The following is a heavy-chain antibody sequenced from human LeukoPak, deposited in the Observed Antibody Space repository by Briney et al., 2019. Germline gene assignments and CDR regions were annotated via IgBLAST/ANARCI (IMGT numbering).Heavy chain of an antibody. CDR3: ARPGYGDYPTGYVDY. CDR1: GGSITSNSYY. J-gene: IGHJ4*02. CDR2: INYRGTT. V-gene: IGHV4-39*01. Sequence: SETLSLTCTVSGGSITSNSYYWGWVRQPPGKGLEWHGSINYRGTTYYRPSLKSRVTISRDTSKSQFSLKLISVTAADTAVYYCARPGYGDYPTGYVDYWGQGALVTVSS. D-gene: IGHD4-17*01.